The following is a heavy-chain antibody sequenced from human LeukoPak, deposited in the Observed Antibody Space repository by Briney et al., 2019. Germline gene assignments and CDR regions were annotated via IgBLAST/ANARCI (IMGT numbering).Heavy chain of an antibody. CDR1: GFTFSSYW. D-gene: IGHD3-3*01. CDR3: ARRGLDFWSGNQEGYYYYMDV. Sequence: PGGSLRLSCAASGFTFSSYWMSWVRQAPGKGLEWVANIKQDGSEKYYVDSVKGRFTISRDNAKNSLYLQMNSLRAEDTAVYYCARRGLDFWSGNQEGYYYYMDVWGKGTTVTVSS. J-gene: IGHJ6*03. V-gene: IGHV3-7*01. CDR2: IKQDGSEK.